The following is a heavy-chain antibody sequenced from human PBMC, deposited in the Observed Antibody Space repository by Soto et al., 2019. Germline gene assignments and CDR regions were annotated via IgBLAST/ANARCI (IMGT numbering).Heavy chain of an antibody. J-gene: IGHJ3*02. CDR2: IIPIFGTA. CDR3: ARENDYYDSSGYYPLDAFDI. V-gene: IGHV1-69*01. CDR1: GGTFSSYA. D-gene: IGHD3-22*01. Sequence: QVQLVQSGAEVKKPGSSVKVSCKASGGTFSSYAISWVRQAPGQGLEWMGGIIPIFGTANYAQKFQGRVTITEDESTSTAYMELSSLRSEDTAVYYCARENDYYDSSGYYPLDAFDIWGQGTMVTVSS.